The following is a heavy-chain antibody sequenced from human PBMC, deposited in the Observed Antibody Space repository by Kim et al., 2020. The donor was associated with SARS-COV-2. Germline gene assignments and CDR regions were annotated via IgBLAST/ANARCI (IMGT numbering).Heavy chain of an antibody. CDR1: GGSISSSSYY. Sequence: SETLSLTCTVSGGSISSSSYYWGWIRQPPGKGLEWIGSIYYSGSTYYNPSLKSRVTISVDTSKNQFSLKLSSVTAADTAVYYCAIPPGWGSGNWGQGTLVTVSS. CDR2: IYYSGST. V-gene: IGHV4-39*01. D-gene: IGHD3-10*01. CDR3: AIPPGWGSGN. J-gene: IGHJ4*02.